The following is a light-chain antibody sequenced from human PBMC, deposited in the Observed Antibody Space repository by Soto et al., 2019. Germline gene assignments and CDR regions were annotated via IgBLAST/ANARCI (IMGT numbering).Light chain of an antibody. V-gene: IGKV3D-15*01. CDR2: GAS. J-gene: IGKJ5*01. Sequence: EIVLTQSPATLSLSPGERATLSCRASQSVSSYLAWYQQKPGQAPRLLIYGASGRATGIPARFSGGGSGTEFTLTITSLQSEDIATYYCQQYENLPTFGQGTRLEI. CDR1: QSVSSY. CDR3: QQYENLPT.